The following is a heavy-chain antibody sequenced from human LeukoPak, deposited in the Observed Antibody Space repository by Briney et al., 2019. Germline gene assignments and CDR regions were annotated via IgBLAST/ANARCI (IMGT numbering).Heavy chain of an antibody. Sequence: SETVSLTCVGCGGSISSSNWWGWVRQPPGEGVGWIGEIYHSGSTNYNPSLRSGVTISVDKSKNQSSLKLSSVTAAHTAVYYCASFGYYDILTGSSTHAFDIWGQGTMVTVSS. CDR1: GGSISSSNW. V-gene: IGHV4/OR15-8*01. CDR3: ASFGYYDILTGSSTHAFDI. J-gene: IGHJ3*02. CDR2: IYHSGST. D-gene: IGHD3-9*01.